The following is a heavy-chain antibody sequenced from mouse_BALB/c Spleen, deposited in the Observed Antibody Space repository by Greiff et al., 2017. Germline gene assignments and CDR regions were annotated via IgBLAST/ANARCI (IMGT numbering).Heavy chain of an antibody. CDR3: TKVGKVYFDV. V-gene: IGHV1S81*02. D-gene: IGHD1-3*01. CDR2: INPSNGRT. Sequence: QVQLQQPGAELVKPGASVKLSCKASGYTFTSYWMHWVKQRPGQGLEWIGEINPSNGRTNYNEKFKSKATLTVDKSSSTAYMQLSSLTSEDSAVYYCTKVGKVYFDVWGAGTTVTVSS. J-gene: IGHJ1*01. CDR1: GYTFTSYW.